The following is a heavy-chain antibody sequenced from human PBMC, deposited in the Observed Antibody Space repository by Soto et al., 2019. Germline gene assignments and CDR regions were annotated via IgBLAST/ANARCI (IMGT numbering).Heavy chain of an antibody. J-gene: IGHJ4*02. CDR1: GGSISSYY. CDR3: ARLMSYFDY. Sequence: QVQLQESGPGLVKPSETLSLTCTVSGGSISSYYWSWIRQPPGKGLEWIGYIYYSGSTNYNPSLKXRXPXXVDTSKNQFSLKLSSVTAADTAVYYCARLMSYFDYWGQGTLVTVSS. CDR2: IYYSGST. V-gene: IGHV4-59*08.